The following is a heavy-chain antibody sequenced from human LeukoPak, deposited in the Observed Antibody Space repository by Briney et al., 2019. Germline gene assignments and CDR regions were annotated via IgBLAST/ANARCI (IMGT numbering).Heavy chain of an antibody. D-gene: IGHD6-13*01. CDR2: ISAYNGNT. J-gene: IGHJ6*03. V-gene: IGHV1-18*01. CDR3: ARVERKAAAEPYYYYYYYMDV. Sequence: GASVKVSCKASGYTFTSYGISWVRQAPGQGLEWMGWISAYNGNTNYAQKLQGRVTMTTDTSTSTAYMELRSLRSDDTAVYYCARVERKAAAEPYYYYYYYMDVWGKGTTVTVSS. CDR1: GYTFTSYG.